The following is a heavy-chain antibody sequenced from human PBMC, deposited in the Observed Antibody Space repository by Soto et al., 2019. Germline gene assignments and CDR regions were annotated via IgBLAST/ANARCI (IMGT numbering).Heavy chain of an antibody. Sequence: QGPLQEAGPRPVKPSEALSPSFPCPGCPLSRFYRSWFPQSPGKRMEWIGYVHHSWGSSYNPSLQSQVAISLDTSKSQFSLKVTSVTATDTAVYYCARQGFGPLHGLVDVWGQGTTVTVSS. CDR3: ARQGFGPLHGLVDV. CDR2: VHHSWGS. D-gene: IGHD3-10*01. J-gene: IGHJ6*02. CDR1: GCPLSRFY. V-gene: IGHV4-59*08.